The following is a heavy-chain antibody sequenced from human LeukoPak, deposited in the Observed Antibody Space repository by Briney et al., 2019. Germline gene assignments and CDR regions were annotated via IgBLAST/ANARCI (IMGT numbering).Heavy chain of an antibody. CDR3: ARESPHDCSSTSCFNWFDP. J-gene: IGHJ5*02. Sequence: SETLSLTCAVYGGSFSGYYWSWIRQPPGKGLEWIGEINHSGSTNYNPSLKSRVTISVDTSKNQFSLKLSSVTAADTAVYYCARESPHDCSSTSCFNWFDPWGQGTLVTVSS. D-gene: IGHD2-2*01. V-gene: IGHV4-34*01. CDR1: GGSFSGYY. CDR2: INHSGST.